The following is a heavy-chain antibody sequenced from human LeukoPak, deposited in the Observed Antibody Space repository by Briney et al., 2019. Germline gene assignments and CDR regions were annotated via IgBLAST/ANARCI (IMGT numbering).Heavy chain of an antibody. CDR1: GGSISSNY. Sequence: SETLSLTCTVSGGSISSNYWSWIRQPAGKGLEWIGRIYISGSTNYNPSLESRVTMSVDTSKNHFSLKLSSVTAADTAVYYCARVVSSSSWYGYYYYMDVWGKGTTVTVSS. J-gene: IGHJ6*03. D-gene: IGHD6-13*01. V-gene: IGHV4-4*07. CDR3: ARVVSSSSWYGYYYYMDV. CDR2: IYISGST.